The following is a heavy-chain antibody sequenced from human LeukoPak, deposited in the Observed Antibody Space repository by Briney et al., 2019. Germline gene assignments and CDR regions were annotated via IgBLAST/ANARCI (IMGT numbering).Heavy chain of an antibody. J-gene: IGHJ4*02. CDR3: AKGGALVWSGSYY. Sequence: GGSLRLSCAAPGFTFSTYAMSWVRQAPGKGLEWVSTISGSDGSTYYADSVKGRFTISRDNSKNTLYLQMNSLRAEDTAVYYCAKGGALVWSGSYYWGQGTLVTVSS. V-gene: IGHV3-23*01. D-gene: IGHD1-26*01. CDR2: ISGSDGST. CDR1: GFTFSTYA.